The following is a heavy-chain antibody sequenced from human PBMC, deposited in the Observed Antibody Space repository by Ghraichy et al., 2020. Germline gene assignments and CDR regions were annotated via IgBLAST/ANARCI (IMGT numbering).Heavy chain of an antibody. CDR2: INPSGGST. Sequence: ASVKVSCKASGYTFTSYYMHWVRQAPGQGLEWMGIINPSGGSTSYAQKFQGRVTMTRDTSTSTVYMELSSLRSEDTAVYYCARDGGAGVTQKPSHYYYMDAWGKGTTVTVSS. J-gene: IGHJ6*03. CDR3: ARDGGAGVTQKPSHYYYMDA. CDR1: GYTFTSYY. D-gene: IGHD2-15*01. V-gene: IGHV1-46*01.